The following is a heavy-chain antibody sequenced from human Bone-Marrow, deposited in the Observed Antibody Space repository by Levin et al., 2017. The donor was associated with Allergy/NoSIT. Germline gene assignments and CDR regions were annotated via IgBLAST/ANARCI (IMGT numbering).Heavy chain of an antibody. CDR3: ARGGVTATSHYYYYYGMDV. J-gene: IGHJ6*02. CDR2: IWYDGSNK. CDR1: GFTFSSYG. Sequence: SGGSLRLSCAASGFTFSSYGMHWVRQAPGKGLEWVAVIWYDGSNKYYADSVKGRFTISRDNSKNTLYLQMNSLRAEDTAVYYCARGGVTATSHYYYYYGMDVWGQGTTVTVSS. V-gene: IGHV3-33*01. D-gene: IGHD2-21*02.